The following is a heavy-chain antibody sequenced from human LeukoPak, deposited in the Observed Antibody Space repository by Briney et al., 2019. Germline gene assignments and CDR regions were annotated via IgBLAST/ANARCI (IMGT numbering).Heavy chain of an antibody. CDR3: AKAQTPLVRGGEDY. CDR1: GFTFDDYA. D-gene: IGHD5-18*01. Sequence: PGGSLRLSCAASGFTFDDYAMHWVRQAPGKGLEWVSGISWNSGSIGYADSVKGRFTISRDNAKNSLYLQMNRLRAEDTALYYCAKAQTPLVRGGEDYWDQGTLVTVSS. CDR2: ISWNSGSI. V-gene: IGHV3-9*01. J-gene: IGHJ4*02.